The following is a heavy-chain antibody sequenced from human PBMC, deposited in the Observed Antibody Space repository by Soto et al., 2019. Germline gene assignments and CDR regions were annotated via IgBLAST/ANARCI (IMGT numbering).Heavy chain of an antibody. CDR1: GYTFTSYG. CDR2: ISAYDDNT. D-gene: IGHD3-9*01. V-gene: IGHV1-18*01. Sequence: ASVKVSCKASGYTFTSYGVSWVRQAPGQGLEWMGWISAYDDNTNYAQKLQGRVTLTTDTSTSTAYMELRSLRSDDTAVYFCARTFDLTGYYPYLDYWGQGAVVTVSS. CDR3: ARTFDLTGYYPYLDY. J-gene: IGHJ4*02.